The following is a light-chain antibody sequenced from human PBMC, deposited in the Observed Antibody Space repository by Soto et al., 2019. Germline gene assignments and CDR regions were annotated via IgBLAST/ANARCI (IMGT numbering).Light chain of an antibody. J-gene: IGLJ3*02. V-gene: IGLV2-14*01. CDR3: SSYTGSSTS. Sequence: QSALTQPAPVSGSPGQSITISCTGTSSDVGRYNYVSWYQQHPGKAPKLIIYDVSYRPSGVSDRFSGSKSGNTASLTISGLQAEDEADYYCSSYTGSSTSFGGGTKLTVL. CDR1: SSDVGRYNY. CDR2: DVS.